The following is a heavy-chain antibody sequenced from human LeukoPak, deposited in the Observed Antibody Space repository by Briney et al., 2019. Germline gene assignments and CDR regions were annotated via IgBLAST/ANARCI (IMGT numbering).Heavy chain of an antibody. CDR2: IKQDGSEK. Sequence: GGSLRLSCAASGFTFSSYWMSWVRQAPGKGLEWVANIKQDGSEKYYVDSVKGRFTISRDNAKNSLYLQMNSLRAEDTAVYYCAREFGILYRPRYYYYMDVWGKGTTVTVSS. J-gene: IGHJ6*03. CDR3: AREFGILYRPRYYYYMDV. CDR1: GFTFSSYW. V-gene: IGHV3-7*01. D-gene: IGHD2-8*01.